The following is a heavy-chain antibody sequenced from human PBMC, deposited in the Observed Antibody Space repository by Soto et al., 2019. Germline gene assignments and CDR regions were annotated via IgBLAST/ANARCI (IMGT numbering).Heavy chain of an antibody. Sequence: QVQLQESGPGLVKPSQTLSLTCTVSGGSISSGGYYWSWIRQHPAKGLEWIGYIYYSGSTYYNPSLKSRVTISVDTSKNQFSLKLSSVTAADTAVYYCARVHELKRSYYGMDVWGQGTTVTVSS. V-gene: IGHV4-31*03. J-gene: IGHJ6*02. D-gene: IGHD1-26*01. CDR1: GGSISSGGYY. CDR2: IYYSGST. CDR3: ARVHELKRSYYGMDV.